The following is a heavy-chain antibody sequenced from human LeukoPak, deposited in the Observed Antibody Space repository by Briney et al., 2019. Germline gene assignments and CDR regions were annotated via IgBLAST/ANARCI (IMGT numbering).Heavy chain of an antibody. V-gene: IGHV3-33*01. J-gene: IGHJ4*02. CDR2: IWYDGSNK. CDR1: GFTFSSYG. Sequence: PGGSLRLSCAASGFTFSSYGMHWVRQAPGKGLEWVAVIWYDGSNKYYADSVKGRFTISRDNSKNTLYLQMNSLRAEDTAVYYCARDRGSGITMIVGDWGQGTLVTVSS. D-gene: IGHD3-22*01. CDR3: ARDRGSGITMIVGD.